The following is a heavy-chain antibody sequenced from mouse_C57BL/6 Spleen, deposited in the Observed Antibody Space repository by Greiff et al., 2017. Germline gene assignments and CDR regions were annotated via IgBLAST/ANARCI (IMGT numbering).Heavy chain of an antibody. V-gene: IGHV1-64*01. Sequence: QVQLQQPGAELVKPGASVKLSCTASGYTFTSYWMHWVKQRPGQGLEWIGMIHPNSGSTNYNEKFKSKVTLTVDKSSSTAYMQLSSLTSEDSAVYYCAMIYYGYDAGFAYWGQGTLVTVSA. CDR2: IHPNSGST. D-gene: IGHD2-2*01. CDR1: GYTFTSYW. CDR3: AMIYYGYDAGFAY. J-gene: IGHJ3*01.